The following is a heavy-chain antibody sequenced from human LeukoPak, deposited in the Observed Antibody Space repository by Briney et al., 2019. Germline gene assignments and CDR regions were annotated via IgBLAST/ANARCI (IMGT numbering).Heavy chain of an antibody. CDR1: GFTLSSYA. V-gene: IGHV3-21*01. J-gene: IGHJ3*02. Sequence: GGSLRLSCTGSGFTLSSYAMNWVRRAPGQGLEWVSSISSSSSDIYYTDSVKGRFTISRDNAKNSLYLQMNSLRAEDTAVYYCVTDYGGSSGAFDIWGHGTMVTVPS. D-gene: IGHD4-23*01. CDR3: VTDYGGSSGAFDI. CDR2: ISSSSSDI.